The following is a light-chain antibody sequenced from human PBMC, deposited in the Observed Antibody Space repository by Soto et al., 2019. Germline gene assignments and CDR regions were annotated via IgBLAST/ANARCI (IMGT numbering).Light chain of an antibody. Sequence: EIVMTQSPATLSVSPWESATLSCRASHSVLSNLAWYQQRPGQAPRLLIYGASTRATGIPIRFSGGGSGTDFTLTISSLESEDSAVYYCQQYNTWPPLTFGGGTKVEIK. CDR3: QQYNTWPPLT. J-gene: IGKJ4*01. V-gene: IGKV3-15*01. CDR1: HSVLSN. CDR2: GAS.